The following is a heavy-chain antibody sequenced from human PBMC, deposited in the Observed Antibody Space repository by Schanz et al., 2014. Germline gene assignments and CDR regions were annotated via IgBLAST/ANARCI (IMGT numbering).Heavy chain of an antibody. CDR3: ARDKGGYYPFDY. V-gene: IGHV3-53*01. CDR2: MYINSGST. D-gene: IGHD3-22*01. CDR1: FFHFPPPY. Sequence: EVQLVESGGCLIQPGLSLILSCAVSFFHFPPPYMSWVRQAPGKGLEWISSMYINSGSTQYADSVKGRFIISRDSSKNTLFLQMNSLRAEDTAVYYCARDKGGYYPFDYWGQGSLVTVSS. J-gene: IGHJ4*02.